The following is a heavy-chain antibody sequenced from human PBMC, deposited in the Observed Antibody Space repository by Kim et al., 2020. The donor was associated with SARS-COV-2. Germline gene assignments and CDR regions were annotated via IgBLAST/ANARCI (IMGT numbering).Heavy chain of an antibody. Sequence: KGRFHISRDNAKNSLYLQMKSLRDEDTAVYYCARDPTYDFWSGYSRSFDYWGQGTLVTVSS. D-gene: IGHD3-3*01. J-gene: IGHJ4*02. V-gene: IGHV3-48*02. CDR3: ARDPTYDFWSGYSRSFDY.